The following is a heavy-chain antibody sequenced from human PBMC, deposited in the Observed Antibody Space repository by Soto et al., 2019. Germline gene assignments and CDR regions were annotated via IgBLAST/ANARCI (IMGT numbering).Heavy chain of an antibody. J-gene: IGHJ6*02. CDR3: AAADGSGSRFYYYYYGMDV. CDR1: GFTFTSSA. Sequence: ASVKVSCKASGFTFTSSAVQWVRQARGQRLEWTGWIVVGSGNTNYAQKFQERVTITRDMSTSTAYMELSSLRSEDTAVYYCAAADGSGSRFYYYYYGMDVWGQGTTVTVSS. CDR2: IVVGSGNT. V-gene: IGHV1-58*01. D-gene: IGHD3-10*01.